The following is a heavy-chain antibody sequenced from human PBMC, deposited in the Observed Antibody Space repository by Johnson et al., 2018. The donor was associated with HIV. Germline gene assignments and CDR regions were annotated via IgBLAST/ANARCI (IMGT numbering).Heavy chain of an antibody. CDR1: GFNVSDNY. V-gene: IGHV3-66*01. CDR3: ARDPFPRFYAFDI. J-gene: IGHJ3*02. Sequence: VQLVESGGALVQPGGSLRLSCAGSGFNVSDNYMSWVRQAPGKGLEWVSVIYSGGSTFNAHSVKDRFTISRDNSENTVYLQMNSLRAEDTAVYYCARDPFPRFYAFDIWGQGTMVTVST. CDR2: IYSGGST.